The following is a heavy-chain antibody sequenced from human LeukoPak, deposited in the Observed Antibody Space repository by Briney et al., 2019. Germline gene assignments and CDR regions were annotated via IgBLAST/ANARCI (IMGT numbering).Heavy chain of an antibody. J-gene: IGHJ4*02. D-gene: IGHD5-18*01. CDR1: GGTFSSYA. CDR3: ATPASAGGYSYGYSTY. Sequence: GASVKVSCKASGGTFSSYAISWVRQAPGQGLEWMGRIIPILGIANYAQKFQGRVTITADKSASTAYMELSSLRSEDTAVYYCATPASAGGYSYGYSTYWGQGTLVTVSS. CDR2: IIPILGIA. V-gene: IGHV1-69*04.